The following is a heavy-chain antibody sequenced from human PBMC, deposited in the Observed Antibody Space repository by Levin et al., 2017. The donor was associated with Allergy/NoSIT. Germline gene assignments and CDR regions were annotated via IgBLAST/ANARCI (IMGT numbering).Heavy chain of an antibody. CDR3: ARHVGYSHFDY. J-gene: IGHJ4*02. D-gene: IGHD5-18*01. V-gene: IGHV4-39*01. CDR2: IYYSGST. CDR1: GGSISSSSYY. Sequence: SETLSLTCTVSGGSISSSSYYWGWIRQPPGKGLEWIGSIYYSGSTYYNPSLKSRVTISVDTSKNQFSLKLSSVTAADTAVYYCARHVGYSHFDYWGQGTLVTVSS.